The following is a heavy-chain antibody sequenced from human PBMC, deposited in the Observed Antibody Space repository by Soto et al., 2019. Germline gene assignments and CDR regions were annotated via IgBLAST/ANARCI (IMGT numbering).Heavy chain of an antibody. D-gene: IGHD3-10*01. Sequence: PGGSLRLSCAASGFTFSSYDMHWVRQATGKGLEWVSAIGTAGDPYYPGSVKGRFTISRENAKSSLYLQMNSLRAGDTAVYYCARGEYYYGSGSSMDVWGQGTTVTVS. J-gene: IGHJ6*02. CDR3: ARGEYYYGSGSSMDV. CDR2: IGTAGDP. V-gene: IGHV3-13*05. CDR1: GFTFSSYD.